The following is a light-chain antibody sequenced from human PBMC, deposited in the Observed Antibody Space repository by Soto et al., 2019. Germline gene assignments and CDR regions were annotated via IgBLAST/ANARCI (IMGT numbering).Light chain of an antibody. J-gene: IGLJ1*01. CDR1: SSDVGGYNY. Sequence: SALTQPASVSGSPGQSITISCTGTSSDVGGYNYVSWYQQHPGKAPKLMIYDVSNRPSGVSNRFSGSKSGNTASLTISGLQAEYEADYYCSSYTSSSTLYVVGTGTKLTVL. V-gene: IGLV2-14*01. CDR2: DVS. CDR3: SSYTSSSTLYV.